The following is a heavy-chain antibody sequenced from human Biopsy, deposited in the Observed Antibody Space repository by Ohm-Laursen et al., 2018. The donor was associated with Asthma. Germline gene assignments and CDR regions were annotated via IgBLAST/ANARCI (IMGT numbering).Heavy chain of an antibody. V-gene: IGHV1-3*04. D-gene: IGHD3-9*01. J-gene: IGHJ3*01. CDR3: ARTYYDFLTGQVKDVFGV. CDR1: GYNLISFA. CDR2: VNTGNGDT. Sequence: ASVKVSCKASGYNLISFAIHWVRQAPGQRLEWMGWVNTGNGDTKYSQKFQDRVTITRDTSASTAYMELRSLRSEDTATYYCARTYYDFLTGQVKDVFGVWGQGTMVTVSS.